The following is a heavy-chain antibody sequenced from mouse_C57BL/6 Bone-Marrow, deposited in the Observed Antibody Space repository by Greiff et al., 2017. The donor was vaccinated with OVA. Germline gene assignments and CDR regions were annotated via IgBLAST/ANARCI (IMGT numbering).Heavy chain of an antibody. Sequence: VQLKESGGGLVQPKGSLKLSCAASGFSFNTYDMNWVRQAPGKGLEWVGRIRSKSNNYATNYADSVKDRFTISRDDSESNIHLQMHTLKNEDTAMDFCVRALRLAPYGYFDVWGTGTTVTVSA. CDR3: VRALRLAPYGYFDV. J-gene: IGHJ1*03. D-gene: IGHD1-2*01. CDR1: GFSFNTYD. CDR2: IRSKSNNYAT. V-gene: IGHV10-1*01.